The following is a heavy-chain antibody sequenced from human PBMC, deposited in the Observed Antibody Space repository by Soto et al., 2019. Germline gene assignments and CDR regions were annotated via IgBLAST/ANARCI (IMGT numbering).Heavy chain of an antibody. CDR3: ARVVVMVGKDYYYQAMDV. CDR2: ILPILGKS. V-gene: IGHV1-69*01. CDR1: GDTFSSYG. D-gene: IGHD2-8*01. Sequence: QVQLVQSGAEVKKPGSSVKVSCKASGDTFSSYGFNWVRQAPGQGLEWMGGILPILGKSNYAQNFQDRVTITADESTSTAYMELSSLRSEDTAVYYCARVVVMVGKDYYYQAMDVWGQVTTVTVSS. J-gene: IGHJ6*02.